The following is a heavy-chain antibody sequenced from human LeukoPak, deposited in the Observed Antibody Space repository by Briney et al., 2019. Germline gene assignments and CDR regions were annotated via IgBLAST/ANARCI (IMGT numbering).Heavy chain of an antibody. D-gene: IGHD1-26*01. CDR1: GFTFSSYG. J-gene: IGHJ4*02. V-gene: IGHV3-NL1*01. Sequence: GGSLRLSCAASGFTFSSYGMHWVRQAPGKGLEWVSSIGQAGTYILYADSVRGRFTVSRDNSKNTLYMQMNSLRAEDTAVFYCAKSGRERGMALDYWGQGTLVTVSS. CDR2: IGQAGTYI. CDR3: AKSGRERGMALDY.